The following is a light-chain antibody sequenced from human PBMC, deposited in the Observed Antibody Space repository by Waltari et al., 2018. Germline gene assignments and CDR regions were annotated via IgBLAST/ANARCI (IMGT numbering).Light chain of an antibody. CDR1: QSLLHSNGHNY. Sequence: VLTQSPLSLPVIPGEPASISCRSNQSLLHSNGHNYFDWYLQRPGQSPQLLIYWGSLRASGVPDMFSGSGSGTEFTLKISRVESEDFGVYYCMQALEPPWAFGQGTTVNIK. J-gene: IGKJ1*01. CDR3: MQALEPPWA. V-gene: IGKV2-28*01. CDR2: WGS.